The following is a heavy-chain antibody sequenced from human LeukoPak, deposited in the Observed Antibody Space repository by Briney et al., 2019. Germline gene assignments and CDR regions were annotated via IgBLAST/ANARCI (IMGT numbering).Heavy chain of an antibody. V-gene: IGHV1-69*05. CDR3: ARDVHGDYGSGWFDP. CDR1: GGTFNNSA. D-gene: IGHD4-17*01. Sequence: SVKVSCKTSGGTFNNSAISWVRQAPGQGLEWLGGIMPLFGTAGYAQKFQGRVTITKDESTRTVYLELTSLTSDDTAVYYCARDVHGDYGSGWFDPWGQGTLASVSS. CDR2: IMPLFGTA. J-gene: IGHJ5*02.